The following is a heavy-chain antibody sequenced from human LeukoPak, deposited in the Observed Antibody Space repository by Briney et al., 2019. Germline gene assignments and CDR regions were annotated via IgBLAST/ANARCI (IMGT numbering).Heavy chain of an antibody. CDR3: ARVMGATLFRRYYYYGMDV. CDR2: INSDGSST. D-gene: IGHD1-26*01. CDR1: GFTFSSYW. J-gene: IGHJ6*02. V-gene: IGHV3-74*01. Sequence: GGSLRLSRAASGFTFSSYWMHWVRQAPGKGLVWVSRINSDGSSTSYADSVKGRFTISRDNAKNTLYLQMNSLRAEDTAVYYCARVMGATLFRRYYYYGMDVWGQGTTVTVSS.